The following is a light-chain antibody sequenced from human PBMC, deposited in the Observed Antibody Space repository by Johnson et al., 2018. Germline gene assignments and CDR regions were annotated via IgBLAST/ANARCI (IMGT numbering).Light chain of an antibody. V-gene: IGLV1-51*02. CDR2: ENN. Sequence: QSALTQPPSVSAAPGQKVTISCSGSSSNIGNNYVSWYQQLPGTAPKLLIYENNKRPSGIPDRFSGPKSGTSATLGITGLQTGDEADYYCGTWDSSLSAGNVFGTGTKVTVL. CDR3: GTWDSSLSAGNV. CDR1: SSNIGNNY. J-gene: IGLJ1*01.